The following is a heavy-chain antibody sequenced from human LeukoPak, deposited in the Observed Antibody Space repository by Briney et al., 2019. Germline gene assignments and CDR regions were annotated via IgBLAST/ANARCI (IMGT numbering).Heavy chain of an antibody. CDR1: GDTSSSYA. CDR3: ARGGVLRFLECLDAFDI. V-gene: IGHV1-69*04. D-gene: IGHD3-3*01. CDR2: IIPILGIA. J-gene: IGHJ3*02. Sequence: GASVKVSCKASGDTSSSYAISWVRQAPGQGLEWMGSIIPILGIANYAQKFQGRVTITADKSTSTAYMELSSLRSEDTAVYYCARGGVLRFLECLDAFDIWGQGTMVTVSS.